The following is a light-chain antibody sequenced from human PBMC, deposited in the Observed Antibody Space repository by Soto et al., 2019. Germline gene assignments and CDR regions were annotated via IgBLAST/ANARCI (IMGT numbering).Light chain of an antibody. V-gene: IGKV1-39*01. CDR1: QSISTY. J-gene: IGKJ4*01. Sequence: DIQMTQSPSSLSASVGDRVTIACRASQSISTYLNWYQQKPGKAPNLLIYAASSLQSGVPSRFSGSGSGTDFTLTISSLQPEDFATYYCQQYDNYPLTFGGGTKVEI. CDR2: AAS. CDR3: QQYDNYPLT.